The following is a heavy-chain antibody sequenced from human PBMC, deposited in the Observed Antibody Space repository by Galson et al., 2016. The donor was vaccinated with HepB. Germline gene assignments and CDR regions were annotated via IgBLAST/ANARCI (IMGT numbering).Heavy chain of an antibody. Sequence: SLRLSCAVSGFIFDDYAMHWVRQTPGKGLEWVSGISWNSDKMAYADSVKGRFIVSRDNAKNSLYLQMDSLRAEDPAVYYCTKYISHSWSVYFDYWGQGTLVTVSS. D-gene: IGHD2-15*01. CDR3: TKYISHSWSVYFDY. V-gene: IGHV3-9*01. J-gene: IGHJ4*02. CDR1: GFIFDDYA. CDR2: ISWNSDKM.